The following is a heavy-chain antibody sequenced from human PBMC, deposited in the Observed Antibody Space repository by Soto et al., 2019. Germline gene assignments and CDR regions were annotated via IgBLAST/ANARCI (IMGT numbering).Heavy chain of an antibody. CDR2: IYSSGST. Sequence: PSETLSLTCTVSGGSISSYYWSWVRQPPGKGLEWIRYIYSSGSTNCNTSRKSRVTISVDTSKNQFSLKLSSVTDADTAVYYCARLGDLYDCSGYWQPMDVWGQGTTVTVSS. D-gene: IGHD3-22*01. CDR1: GGSISSYY. CDR3: ARLGDLYDCSGYWQPMDV. J-gene: IGHJ6*02. V-gene: IGHV4-59*01.